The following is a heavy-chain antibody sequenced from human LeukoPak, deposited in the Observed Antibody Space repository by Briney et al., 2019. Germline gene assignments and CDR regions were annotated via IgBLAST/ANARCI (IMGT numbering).Heavy chain of an antibody. CDR2: IYRGGDT. V-gene: IGHV3-53*01. Sequence: GGSLRLSCAASGFIVGSNYMNWVRQTPGKGLEWVSVIYRGGDTYYGDSVKGRFTISRDISKNTLYLQMNSLGVDDTAVYYCATLGWLHSDYWGQGILVTVSS. J-gene: IGHJ4*02. CDR3: ATLGWLHSDY. D-gene: IGHD5-12*01. CDR1: GFIVGSNY.